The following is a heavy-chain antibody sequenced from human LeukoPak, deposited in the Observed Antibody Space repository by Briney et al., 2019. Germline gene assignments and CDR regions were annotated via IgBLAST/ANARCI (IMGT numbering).Heavy chain of an antibody. V-gene: IGHV3-30-3*01. D-gene: IGHD3-10*01. J-gene: IGHJ4*02. Sequence: PGGSLRLSCAASGFTFRNYVIHWVRQAPGKGLEWVAVTSSDLNVKLYAGSVKGRFTISRDNSRSTLYLQINSLRPEDTAIYYCAREGYYGSGSPPSLYFDYWGQGTLVTVSS. CDR1: GFTFRNYV. CDR2: TSSDLNVK. CDR3: AREGYYGSGSPPSLYFDY.